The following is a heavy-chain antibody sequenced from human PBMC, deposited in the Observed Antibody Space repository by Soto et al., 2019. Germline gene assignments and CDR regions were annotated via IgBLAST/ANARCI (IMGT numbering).Heavy chain of an antibody. CDR3: AKAGRPFYDLWSENRFDP. CDR2: ISGSGVAT. V-gene: IGHV3-23*01. Sequence: GGSLRLSCAASGFTFSSDAVTLCRQARWKGLEWVSSISGSGVATYYADSVEGRFTISRDDSKNTLFLQMDSLRAEDTALYYCAKAGRPFYDLWSENRFDPWGQGTLVTVSS. J-gene: IGHJ5*02. CDR1: GFTFSSDA. D-gene: IGHD3-3*01.